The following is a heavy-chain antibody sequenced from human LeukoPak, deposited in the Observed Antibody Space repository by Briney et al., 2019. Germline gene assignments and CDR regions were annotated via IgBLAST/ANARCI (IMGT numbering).Heavy chain of an antibody. CDR1: GGSISSSSYY. CDR2: IYYSGST. Sequence: SETLSLTCTVSGGSISSSSYYWGWIRQPPGKGLEWIGSIYYSGSTYYNPSLKSRLTISVDTSRHQSSLKLSSVTAADTAVYYCASGNHYYDSSGPLYYYYYMDVWGKGTTVTVSS. J-gene: IGHJ6*03. CDR3: ASGNHYYDSSGPLYYYYYMDV. D-gene: IGHD3-22*01. V-gene: IGHV4-39*01.